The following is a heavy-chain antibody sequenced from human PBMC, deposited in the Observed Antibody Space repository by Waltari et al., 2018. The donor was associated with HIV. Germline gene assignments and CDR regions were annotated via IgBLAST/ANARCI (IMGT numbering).Heavy chain of an antibody. V-gene: IGHV1-18*01. CDR1: GYSFIGND. Sequence: QVQLAQSGAEATKPGASVTVSCTASGYSFIGNDINWVRQAPGQGLKWLGWISAFSGNTKYAGEVQGRATMTTDTSTNTAYMELESLTSDDTAIFYCARTTICGVDTYYFDYWGQGTLVTVSS. CDR3: ARTTICGVDTYYFDY. D-gene: IGHD3-3*01. CDR2: ISAFSGNT. J-gene: IGHJ4*02.